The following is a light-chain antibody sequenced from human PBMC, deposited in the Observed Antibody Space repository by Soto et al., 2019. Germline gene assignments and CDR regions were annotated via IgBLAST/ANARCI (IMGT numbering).Light chain of an antibody. CDR2: DAA. Sequence: EIVLTQSPATLSLSPGERATLSCRASQSVSSYLAWYQQKPGQAPRLLIYDAANMATGIPARFSRSGSGTDFTLTISSLEPEDFAVYYCQQRSNWPPTFGQGTKLEIK. V-gene: IGKV3-11*01. J-gene: IGKJ2*01. CDR1: QSVSSY. CDR3: QQRSNWPPT.